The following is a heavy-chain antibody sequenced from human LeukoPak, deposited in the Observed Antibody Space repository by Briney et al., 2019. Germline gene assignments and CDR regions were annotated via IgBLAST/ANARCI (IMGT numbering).Heavy chain of an antibody. J-gene: IGHJ4*02. D-gene: IGHD6-6*01. Sequence: KPSETLSLTCAIYGRSFSGYYWSWIRQPPGKGLEWIGEINHSGSTNYNPSLKSRVTISVDTSKNQFSLKLSSVTAADTAVYYCARGLYSWAAQYYFDYWGQRTLVTVSS. CDR1: GRSFSGYY. V-gene: IGHV4-34*01. CDR2: INHSGST. CDR3: ARGLYSWAAQYYFDY.